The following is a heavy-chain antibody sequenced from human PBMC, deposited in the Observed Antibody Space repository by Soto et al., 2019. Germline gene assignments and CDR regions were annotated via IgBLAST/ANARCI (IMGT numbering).Heavy chain of an antibody. Sequence: GESLKISCAASGFTFSSYAMSWVRQAPGKGLEWVSAISGSGGSTYYADSMKGRFTISRDNSKNTLYLQMNSLRAEDTAVYYCAKDLELWLNPAGYFDYWGQGTLVTVSS. D-gene: IGHD5-18*01. V-gene: IGHV3-23*01. CDR3: AKDLELWLNPAGYFDY. CDR1: GFTFSSYA. J-gene: IGHJ4*02. CDR2: ISGSGGST.